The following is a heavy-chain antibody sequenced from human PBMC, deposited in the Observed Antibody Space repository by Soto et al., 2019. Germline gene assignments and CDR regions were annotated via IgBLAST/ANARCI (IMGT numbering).Heavy chain of an antibody. CDR3: ARDSWCLAVPDYHYYAMDV. J-gene: IGHJ6*02. D-gene: IGHD6-19*01. Sequence: QVQLVQSGAELKKPGASVKVSCEASGYTFTSYGVSWVRQAPGQGLEWMGWISIYSGNTNYAGKLQGRVTMTREIYTRAVYMELRSLTSDDTAVYYCARDSWCLAVPDYHYYAMDVWGQGTTVTVSS. CDR1: GYTFTSYG. CDR2: ISIYSGNT. V-gene: IGHV1-18*04.